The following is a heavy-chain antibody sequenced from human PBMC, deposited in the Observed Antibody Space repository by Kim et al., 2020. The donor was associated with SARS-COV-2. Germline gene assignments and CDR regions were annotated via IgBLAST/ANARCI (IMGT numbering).Heavy chain of an antibody. D-gene: IGHD2-2*01. V-gene: IGHV3-21*01. J-gene: IGHJ4*02. CDR3: ARDFSYCSSTSCYGGAPDY. CDR2: ISSSSSYI. Sequence: GGSLRLSCAASGFTFSSYSMNWVRQAPGKGLEWVSSISSSSSYIYYADSVKGRFTISRDNAKNSLYLQMNSLRAEDTAVYYCARDFSYCSSTSCYGGAPDYWGQGTLVTVSS. CDR1: GFTFSSYS.